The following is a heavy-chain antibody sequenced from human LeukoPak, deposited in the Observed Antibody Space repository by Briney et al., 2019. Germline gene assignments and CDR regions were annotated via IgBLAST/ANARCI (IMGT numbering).Heavy chain of an antibody. CDR3: AKDLAYCGGDCYSVPYFDY. J-gene: IGHJ4*02. D-gene: IGHD2-21*02. V-gene: IGHV3-30*02. Sequence: GSNKYYADSVKGRFTISRDNSKNTLYLQMHSLRAEDTAVYYCAKDLAYCGGDCYSVPYFDYWGQGTLVTVSS. CDR2: GSNK.